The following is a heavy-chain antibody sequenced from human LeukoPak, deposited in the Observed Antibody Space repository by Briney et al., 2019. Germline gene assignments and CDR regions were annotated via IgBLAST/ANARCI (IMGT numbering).Heavy chain of an antibody. CDR2: IYYSGST. Sequence: SETLSLTCTVSGGSITGSYWSWLRQPPGKGLEYIGYIYYSGSTNYNPSLKSRVTISVDTSKNQFSLKLTSVTAADTAVYYCATAGPISGRHNYFDSWGQGTLVTVPS. J-gene: IGHJ4*02. D-gene: IGHD3-10*01. V-gene: IGHV4-59*01. CDR3: ATAGPISGRHNYFDS. CDR1: GGSITGSY.